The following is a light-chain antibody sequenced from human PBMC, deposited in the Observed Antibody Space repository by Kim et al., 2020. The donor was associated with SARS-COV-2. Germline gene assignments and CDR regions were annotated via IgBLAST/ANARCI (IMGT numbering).Light chain of an antibody. J-gene: IGLJ3*02. V-gene: IGLV3-21*04. CDR2: YGS. CDR3: QVWDAGTDLWV. Sequence: ELTQPPSVSVAPGKTATITCGRDIGGSESVHWYQQKPGQAPLLVMYYGSDRPSGIPERFSGTNSGNTATLTISRVGAGGEADFYFQVWDAGTDLWVFG. CDR1: IGGSES.